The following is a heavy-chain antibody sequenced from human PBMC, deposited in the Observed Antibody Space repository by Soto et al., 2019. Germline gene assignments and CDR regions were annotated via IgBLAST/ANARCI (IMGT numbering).Heavy chain of an antibody. CDR2: ISGSGGST. CDR1: GFTFSSYA. J-gene: IGHJ5*02. CDR3: AAGSIVTGWFDP. V-gene: IGHV3-23*01. Sequence: GSLRLSCAASGFTFSSYAMSWVRQAPGKGLEWVSAISGSGGSTYYADSVKGRFTISRDNSKNTLYLQMNSLRAEDTAVYYCAAGSIVTGWFDPWGQGTLVTVSS. D-gene: IGHD3-16*02.